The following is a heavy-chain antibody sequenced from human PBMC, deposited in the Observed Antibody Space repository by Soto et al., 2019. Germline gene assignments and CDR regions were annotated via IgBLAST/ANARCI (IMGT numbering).Heavy chain of an antibody. Sequence: LSLTCAVSGGSVNTAGYSWSWIRQPPGKGLEWIGYIYHSGSAYYNPSLKSRVTISLDRSNNHFSLKLISVTAADTAVYYCARVPIYYDSSGYYHYGTFDICGQGTMVTVSS. D-gene: IGHD3-22*01. J-gene: IGHJ3*02. V-gene: IGHV4-30-2*01. CDR1: GGSVNTAGYS. CDR2: IYHSGSA. CDR3: ARVPIYYDSSGYYHYGTFDI.